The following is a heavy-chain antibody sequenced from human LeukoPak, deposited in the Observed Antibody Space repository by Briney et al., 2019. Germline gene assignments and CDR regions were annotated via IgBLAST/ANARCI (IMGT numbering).Heavy chain of an antibody. CDR2: FSGSGGST. V-gene: IGHV3-23*01. D-gene: IGHD3-10*01. Sequence: GGSLRLSCVASGFTFSSYAMSWVRQAPGKGLEWVSSFSGSGGSTYYADSVKGRFTISRDNSKNTLYLQMNSLRAEDTAVYYCAKVGSSILWFGELLSPYFDYWGQGTLVTVSS. CDR1: GFTFSSYA. CDR3: AKVGSSILWFGELLSPYFDY. J-gene: IGHJ4*02.